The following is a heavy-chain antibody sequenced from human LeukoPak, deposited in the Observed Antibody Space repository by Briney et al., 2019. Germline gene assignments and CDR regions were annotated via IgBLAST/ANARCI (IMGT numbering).Heavy chain of an antibody. CDR2: IKQDGSEK. CDR1: GFTFGSYW. V-gene: IGHV3-7*01. J-gene: IGHJ3*02. CDR3: ARDQGSYMSIVGATFGGGAFDI. Sequence: PGGSLRLSCAASGFTFGSYWMSWVRQAPGKGLEWVANIKQDGSEKYYVDSVKGRFTISRDNAKNSLYLQMNSLRAEDTAVYYCARDQGSYMSIVGATFGGGAFDIWGQGTMVTVSS. D-gene: IGHD1-26*01.